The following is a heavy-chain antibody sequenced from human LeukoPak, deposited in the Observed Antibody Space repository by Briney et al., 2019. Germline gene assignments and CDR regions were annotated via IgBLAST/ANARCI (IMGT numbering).Heavy chain of an antibody. CDR3: ARHPRTMVRGVTVYYFDY. J-gene: IGHJ4*02. V-gene: IGHV5-51*01. CDR1: GYSFTSYW. D-gene: IGHD3-10*01. CDR2: IYPGDSDT. Sequence: GESLKISCKGSGYSFTSYWIGWVRQMPGKGLEWMGIIYPGDSDTRYSPSFQSQVTISADKSISTAYLQWSSLKASDTAMYYCARHPRTMVRGVTVYYFDYWGQGTLVTVSS.